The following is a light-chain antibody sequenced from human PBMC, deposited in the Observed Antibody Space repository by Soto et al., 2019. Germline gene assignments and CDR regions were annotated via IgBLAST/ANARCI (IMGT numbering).Light chain of an antibody. J-gene: IGKJ5*01. CDR2: GAS. Sequence: EIVLTQSPGTLSLSPGERATLSCRASQSVSNNFLAWYQRRPGQAPRLVIYGASSRMTGIPDRFSGSRSGTVFTLTINRLEPEDFAIYYCQQYGSPPITFGQGTRLEIK. CDR1: QSVSNNF. CDR3: QQYGSPPIT. V-gene: IGKV3-20*01.